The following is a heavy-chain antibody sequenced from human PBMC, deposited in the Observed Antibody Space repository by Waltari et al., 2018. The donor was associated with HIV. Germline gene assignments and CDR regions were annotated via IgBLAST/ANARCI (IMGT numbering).Heavy chain of an antibody. Sequence: QVQLVQSGAEVKKPGASVKVSCKASGYIFSDQYIHWVRQAPGQGLEWMGWITPDSGDTNYAQKFQGRVTMTRDTSISTVYMVLSRLRSDDTAVYFCASLPLGSGSYYDYWGQGTLVTVSS. D-gene: IGHD3-10*01. CDR2: ITPDSGDT. CDR1: GYIFSDQY. V-gene: IGHV1-2*02. CDR3: ASLPLGSGSYYDY. J-gene: IGHJ4*02.